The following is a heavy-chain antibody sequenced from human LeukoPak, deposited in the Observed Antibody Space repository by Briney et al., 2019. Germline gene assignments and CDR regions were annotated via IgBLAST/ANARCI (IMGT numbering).Heavy chain of an antibody. J-gene: IGHJ6*02. Sequence: VASVKVSCKASGYTFTGYYMHWVRQAPGQGLEWMGWINPNSGGTNYAQKFQGRVTMTRDTSISTAYMELSRLRSDDTAVYYCARGPQLYRGLHYGMDVWGQGTTVTVSS. CDR1: GYTFTGYY. D-gene: IGHD5-12*01. CDR2: INPNSGGT. V-gene: IGHV1-2*02. CDR3: ARGPQLYRGLHYGMDV.